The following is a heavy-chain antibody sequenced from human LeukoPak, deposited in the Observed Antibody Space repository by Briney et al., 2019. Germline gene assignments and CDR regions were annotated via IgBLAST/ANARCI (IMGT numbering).Heavy chain of an antibody. V-gene: IGHV1-18*01. J-gene: IGHJ6*02. CDR3: ARGGEYQLLHYYYYYYGMDV. Sequence: ASVKVSCKASGYTFTSYGISWVRQAPGQGLEWMGWISAYNGNTNYAQKLQGRVTMTTDTSTSTAYMELRSLRSDDTAVYYCARGGEYQLLHYYYYYYGMDVWGQGTTVTVSS. CDR2: ISAYNGNT. CDR1: GYTFTSYG. D-gene: IGHD2-2*01.